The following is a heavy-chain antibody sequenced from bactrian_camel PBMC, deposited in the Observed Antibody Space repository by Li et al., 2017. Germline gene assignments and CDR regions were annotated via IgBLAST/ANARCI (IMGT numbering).Heavy chain of an antibody. CDR2: IDSDGKT. Sequence: HVQLVESGGGSVQAGGSLRLSCAVSGYTASSYCYGWFRQGPGQEREGIVIIDSDGKTASADSVKGRFIISRDNAKNTVYLQMNSLKPEDTAMYYCAAEGPGCDTMSPDEYNFEGQGTQVTVS. V-gene: IGHV3S9*01. CDR3: AAEGPGCDTMSPDEYNF. CDR1: GYTASSYC. J-gene: IGHJ4*01. D-gene: IGHD2*01.